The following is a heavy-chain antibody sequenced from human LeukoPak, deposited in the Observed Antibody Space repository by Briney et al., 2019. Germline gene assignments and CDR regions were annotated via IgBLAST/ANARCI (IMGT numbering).Heavy chain of an antibody. CDR2: IYHSGST. CDR3: ASRINCSSTSCYVGGFDY. Sequence: SETLSLTCAVSGYSISSGYYWGWIRQPPGKGLEWIGSIYHSGSTYYNPSLKSRVTISVDTSKNQFSLKLSSVTAADTAVYYCASRINCSSTSCYVGGFDYRGQGTLVTVSS. J-gene: IGHJ4*02. D-gene: IGHD2-2*01. CDR1: GYSISSGYY. V-gene: IGHV4-38-2*01.